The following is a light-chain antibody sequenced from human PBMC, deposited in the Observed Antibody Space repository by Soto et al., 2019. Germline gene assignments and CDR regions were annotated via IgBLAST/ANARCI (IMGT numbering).Light chain of an antibody. V-gene: IGKV1-33*01. J-gene: IGKJ4*01. Sequence: DVQMTQSPSSLSASVGDTVTITFRASQGINKYLNWYQQKPGRAPKLLIYDASNLEAGVPSRFRGSGSGTDFTFTISRLQPEDFAVYYCQQYNNWPPLTFGGGTKVDIK. CDR2: DAS. CDR3: QQYNNWPPLT. CDR1: QGINKY.